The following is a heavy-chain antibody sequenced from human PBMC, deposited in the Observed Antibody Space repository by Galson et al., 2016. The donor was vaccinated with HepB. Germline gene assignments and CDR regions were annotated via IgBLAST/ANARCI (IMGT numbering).Heavy chain of an antibody. CDR2: ISCDGNYK. V-gene: IGHV3-30*04. Sequence: SLRLSCAASGFTFSSDAMHWVRQAPSKGLEWVAVISCDGNYKSYADAVKGRFTVSRDNAKNSLYLQMNSLRDDDTAVYYCAKPFLSSGLYYFDYWGRGTLVTVSS. D-gene: IGHD6-19*01. CDR3: AKPFLSSGLYYFDY. J-gene: IGHJ4*02. CDR1: GFTFSSDA.